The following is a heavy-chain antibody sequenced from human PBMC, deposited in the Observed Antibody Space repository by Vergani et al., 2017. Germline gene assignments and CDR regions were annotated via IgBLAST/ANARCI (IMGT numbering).Heavy chain of an antibody. CDR3: TTAWGLYYLHGEYFQY. J-gene: IGHJ1*01. CDR2: ISSGGGDI. D-gene: IGHD3-10*01. CDR1: GFTFGTYT. V-gene: IGHV3-23*01. Sequence: EVQLLESGGGLVQPGGSRRLSCAGAGFTFGTYTVAYVRQAPGKGLEWVATISSGGGDIFYADSVKGRFTISRDNSKNTLFLQMNSLKDEDTAVYYCTTAWGLYYLHGEYFQYWGRGTLVSVSS.